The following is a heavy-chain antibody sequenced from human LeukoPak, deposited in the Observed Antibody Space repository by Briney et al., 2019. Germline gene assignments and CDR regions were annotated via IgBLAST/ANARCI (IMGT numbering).Heavy chain of an antibody. CDR2: ISSSSNTI. V-gene: IGHV3-48*01. J-gene: IGHJ3*02. D-gene: IGHD3-10*01. CDR1: GFTFSSYA. Sequence: PGGSLRLSCAASGFTFSSYAMNWVRQAPGKGLEWVSYISSSSNTIYYADSVKGRFTISRDNAKNSLYLQMNSLRAEDTAVYYCARNVFIAGRAFDIWGQGTMVTVSS. CDR3: ARNVFIAGRAFDI.